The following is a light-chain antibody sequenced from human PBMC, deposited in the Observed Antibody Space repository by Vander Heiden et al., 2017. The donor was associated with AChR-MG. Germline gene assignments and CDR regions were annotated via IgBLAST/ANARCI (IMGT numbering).Light chain of an antibody. CDR2: DAS. J-gene: IGKJ4*01. V-gene: IGKV3-11*01. CDR3: HQRYSWPLT. Sequence: EVVLTQSPATLSLSPGERATLSCRASQSVSSYLAWYRQKPGQAPKLLISDASNRATGIPSRFSGSGSGTDFTLTISSLDPEDFAVYYCHQRYSWPLTFGGGTKVEI. CDR1: QSVSSY.